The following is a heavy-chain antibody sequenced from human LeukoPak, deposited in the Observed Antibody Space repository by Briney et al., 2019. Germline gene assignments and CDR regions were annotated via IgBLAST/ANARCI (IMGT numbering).Heavy chain of an antibody. J-gene: IGHJ4*02. CDR2: INPNTGGA. D-gene: IGHD1-20*01. V-gene: IGHV1-2*02. CDR3: ARDRHNWNSNMFDY. CDR1: GYTFTSYG. Sequence: GASVKVSCKASGYTFTSYGISWVRQAPGQGLEWMGWINPNTGGAHYAQKFQGRVTMTRDTSISTAYMEVSRLRSDDTAVFYCARDRHNWNSNMFDYWGQGTLVTVSS.